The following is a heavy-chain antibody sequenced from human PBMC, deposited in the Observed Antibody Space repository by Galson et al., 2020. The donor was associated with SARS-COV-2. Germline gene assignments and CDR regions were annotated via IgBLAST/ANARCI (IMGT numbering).Heavy chain of an antibody. Sequence: GGSLRLSCAASGFTFSSYSMNWVRQAPGKGLEWVSSISSGSSYIYYADSVKGRFTISRDNAKNSLYLQMNSLRAEDTAVYYCARDRPYRDYDFWSGYYSTPYYFDYWGQGTLVTVSS. V-gene: IGHV3-21*01. CDR1: GFTFSSYS. D-gene: IGHD3-3*01. CDR3: ARDRPYRDYDFWSGYYSTPYYFDY. CDR2: ISSGSSYI. J-gene: IGHJ4*02.